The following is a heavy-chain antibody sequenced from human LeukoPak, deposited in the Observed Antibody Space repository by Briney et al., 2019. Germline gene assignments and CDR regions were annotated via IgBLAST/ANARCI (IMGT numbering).Heavy chain of an antibody. J-gene: IGHJ5*02. CDR2: IWYDGSNK. V-gene: IGHV3-33*01. CDR1: GFTFSSYG. Sequence: GGSLRLSCAASGFTFSSYGMHWVCQAPGKGLEWVAVIWYDGSNKYYADSVKGRFTISRDNSKNTLYLQMNSLRAEDTAVYYCARDGAAAGWFDPWGQGTLVTVSS. CDR3: ARDGAAAGWFDP. D-gene: IGHD6-13*01.